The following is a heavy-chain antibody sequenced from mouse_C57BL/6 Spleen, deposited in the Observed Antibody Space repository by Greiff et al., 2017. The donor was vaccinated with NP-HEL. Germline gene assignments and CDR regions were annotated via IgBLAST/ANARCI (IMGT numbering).Heavy chain of an antibody. CDR2: INPSSGYT. J-gene: IGHJ2*01. CDR3: ARREGDY. V-gene: IGHV1-7*01. Sequence: QVQLKESGAELAKPGASVKLSCKASGYTFTSYWMHWVKQRPGQGLEWIGYINPSSGYTKYNHKFKDKATLTADKSSSTAYMQLGRRTYEDSAVYYCARREGDYWGQGTTLTVSS. CDR1: GYTFTSYW.